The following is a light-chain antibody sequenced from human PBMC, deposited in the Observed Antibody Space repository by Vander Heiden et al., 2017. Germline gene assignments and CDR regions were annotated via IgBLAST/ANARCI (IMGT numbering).Light chain of an antibody. CDR3: RQRSNWPWT. J-gene: IGKJ1*01. V-gene: IGKV3-11*01. Sequence: EIVLTQSPATLSLSPGERATLSCRASQSVSSNLVCYQQKPGQAPRVLIYDASNRATGIPARFSGSGSGTDFTLTISSLEPEDFAVYYCRQRSNWPWTFGQGTKVEIK. CDR1: QSVSSN. CDR2: DAS.